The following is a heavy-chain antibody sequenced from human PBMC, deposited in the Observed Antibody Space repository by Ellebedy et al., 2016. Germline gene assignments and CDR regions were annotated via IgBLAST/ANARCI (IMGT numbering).Heavy chain of an antibody. V-gene: IGHV1-46*01. CDR3: ASEGPPYYYGSGSYYALDY. Sequence: ASVKVSXKASRYTFTSYYMHWVRQAPGQGLEWMGIINPSGGSTSYAQKFQGRVTMTRDTSTSTVYMELSSLRSEDTAVYYCASEGPPYYYGSGSYYALDYWGQGTLVTVSS. D-gene: IGHD3-10*01. CDR2: INPSGGST. J-gene: IGHJ4*02. CDR1: RYTFTSYY.